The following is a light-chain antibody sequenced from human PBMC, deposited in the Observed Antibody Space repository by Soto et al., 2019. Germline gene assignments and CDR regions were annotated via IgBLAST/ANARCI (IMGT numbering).Light chain of an antibody. CDR3: QQYGSSRFT. CDR2: GAS. V-gene: IGKV3-20*01. J-gene: IGKJ3*01. CDR1: QSISSSY. Sequence: ELVLTQSPGTLSLSPGERATLSCRASQSISSSYLAWYQQKPGQAPRLLVYGASSRATGIPDRFSGSGSGTDFTLTISRLVPEDFAVYYCQQYGSSRFTFGPGTKVDIK.